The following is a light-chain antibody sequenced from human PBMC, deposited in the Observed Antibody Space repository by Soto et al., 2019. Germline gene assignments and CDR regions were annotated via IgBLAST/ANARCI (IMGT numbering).Light chain of an antibody. V-gene: IGKV1-12*01. Sequence: DIQMTQSPSSVSASVGEGATITCRATQGLSDSLAWYQQKPGKAPKLLISVTSRLQSGVPSRFSGSASGTDFTLTIDRLQPEDLATYYCQQGHNWPLTFGQGTRLEIK. J-gene: IGKJ5*01. CDR3: QQGHNWPLT. CDR2: VTS. CDR1: QGLSDS.